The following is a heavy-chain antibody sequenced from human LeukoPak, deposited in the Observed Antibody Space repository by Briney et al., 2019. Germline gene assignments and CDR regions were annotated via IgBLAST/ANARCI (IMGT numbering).Heavy chain of an antibody. CDR1: GFTFSYYD. J-gene: IGHJ4*02. V-gene: IGHV3-23*01. CDR2: ITSSGGNT. CDR3: AKVSWTIAARDY. Sequence: PGGSLRLSCAASGFTFSYYDLSWVRQAPGKGLEWVSGITSSGGNTYYTDSVKGRFTISRDNSENTLYLQMNSLRAEDTAVYYCAKVSWTIAARDYWGQGTLVTVSS. D-gene: IGHD5-24*01.